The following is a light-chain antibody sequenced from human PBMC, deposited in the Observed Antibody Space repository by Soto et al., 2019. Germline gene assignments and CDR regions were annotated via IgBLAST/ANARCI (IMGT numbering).Light chain of an antibody. V-gene: IGKV3-15*01. Sequence: EIVVTQSPAILSVSPGERVTLSCRASQNVISSLAWYQQKLGQAPRLLISGASTRATGIPARFSGSGSGTEFILTISSLQSEDFAVYYCQHYNNWLGTFGGGTKVDSK. CDR1: QNVISS. J-gene: IGKJ4*01. CDR2: GAS. CDR3: QHYNNWLGT.